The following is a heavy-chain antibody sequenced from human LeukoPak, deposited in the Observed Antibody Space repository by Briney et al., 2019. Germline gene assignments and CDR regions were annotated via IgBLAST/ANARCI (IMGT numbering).Heavy chain of an antibody. CDR1: GYGFTNYW. Sequence: GESLKISCKGSGYGFTNYWIGWVRQMPGKGLEWMGIIYPDDSDTRNSPSFQGQVTISADKSISTAYLQWSSLKASDTAMYYCARRSKSYSSGWYDAFDMWGQGTMVTVSS. J-gene: IGHJ3*02. D-gene: IGHD6-19*01. CDR3: ARRSKSYSSGWYDAFDM. CDR2: IYPDDSDT. V-gene: IGHV5-51*01.